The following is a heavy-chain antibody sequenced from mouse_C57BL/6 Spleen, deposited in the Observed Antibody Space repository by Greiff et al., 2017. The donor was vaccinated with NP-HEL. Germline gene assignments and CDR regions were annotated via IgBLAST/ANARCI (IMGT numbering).Heavy chain of an antibody. J-gene: IGHJ1*03. Sequence: EVQLQESGPGLVKPSQSLSLTCSVTGYSITSGYYWNWIRQFPGNKLEWMGYISYDGSNNYNPSLKNRISITRDTSKNQFFLKLNSVTTEDTATYFCASSSYYSNYGGYFDVWGTGTTVTVSS. CDR3: ASSSYYSNYGGYFDV. CDR2: ISYDGSN. D-gene: IGHD2-5*01. CDR1: GYSITSGYY. V-gene: IGHV3-6*01.